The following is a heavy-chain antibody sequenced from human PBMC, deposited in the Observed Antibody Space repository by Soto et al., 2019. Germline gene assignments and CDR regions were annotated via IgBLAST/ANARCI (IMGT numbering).Heavy chain of an antibody. CDR2: IIPIFGTA. J-gene: IGHJ6*02. Sequence: SVKVSCKASGGTFSSYAISWVRQAPGQRLEWMGGIIPIFGTANYAQKFQGRVTITADESTSTAYMELSSLRSEDTAVYYCARGFGVVIPDPHYYYYGMDVWGQGTTVTVSS. CDR3: ARGFGVVIPDPHYYYYGMDV. CDR1: GGTFSSYA. D-gene: IGHD3-3*01. V-gene: IGHV1-69*13.